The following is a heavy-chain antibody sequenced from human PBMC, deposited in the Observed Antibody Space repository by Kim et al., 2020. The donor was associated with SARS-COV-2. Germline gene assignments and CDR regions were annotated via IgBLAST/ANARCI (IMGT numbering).Heavy chain of an antibody. CDR3: ARGRRDIVVVPAAIRRRGYNWFDP. D-gene: IGHD2-2*01. Sequence: SETLSLTCAVYGGSFSGYYWSWIRQPPGKGLEWIGEINHSGSTNYNPSLKSRVTISVDTSKNQFSLKLSSVTAADTAVYYCARGRRDIVVVPAAIRRRGYNWFDPWGQGTLVTVSS. V-gene: IGHV4-34*01. J-gene: IGHJ5*02. CDR2: INHSGST. CDR1: GGSFSGYY.